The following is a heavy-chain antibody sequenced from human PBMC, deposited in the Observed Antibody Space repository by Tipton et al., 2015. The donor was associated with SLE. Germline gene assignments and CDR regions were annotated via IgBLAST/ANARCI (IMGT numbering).Heavy chain of an antibody. Sequence: TLSLTCTVSGGSISSYYWSWIRQPPGKGLEWIGYIYYSGSTNYNPSLKSRVTISIDTSKNQFSLKLSSVTAADTAVYYCARGGIGGYDSFDYWGQGTLVTVPS. V-gene: IGHV4-59*01. CDR3: ARGGIGGYDSFDY. CDR1: GGSISSYY. D-gene: IGHD5-12*01. J-gene: IGHJ4*02. CDR2: IYYSGST.